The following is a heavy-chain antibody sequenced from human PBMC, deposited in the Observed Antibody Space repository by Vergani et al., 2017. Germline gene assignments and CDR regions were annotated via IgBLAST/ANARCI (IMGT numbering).Heavy chain of an antibody. CDR1: GFTFNQYG. Sequence: QVQLVESGGGVVQPGGSLRLSCAASGFTFNQYGMHWVLQAPGKGLEWVAVKWNDGNNKQYADSVKGRFTISRDNSKSTMYLQMNSLRDEDTGVYYCARDLRLLYNRFDPWGQGTLVTVSS. CDR2: KWNDGNNK. J-gene: IGHJ5*02. D-gene: IGHD1-14*01. CDR3: ARDLRLLYNRFDP. V-gene: IGHV3-33*01.